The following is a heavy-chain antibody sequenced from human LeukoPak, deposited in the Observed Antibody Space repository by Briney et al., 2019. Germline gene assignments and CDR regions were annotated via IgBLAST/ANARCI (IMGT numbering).Heavy chain of an antibody. J-gene: IGHJ4*02. CDR3: VRNGGPFDY. CDR1: GFTFTKHW. Sequence: PGGSLRLSCAASGFTFTKHWMSWVRQPPGKGLEWVANINYDGSETRYVDSVKGRLTISRDNAKNSLYLQMDSLRVEDTAVYYCVRNGGPFDYWGQGTLVTVSS. D-gene: IGHD3-16*01. CDR2: INYDGSET. V-gene: IGHV3-7*01.